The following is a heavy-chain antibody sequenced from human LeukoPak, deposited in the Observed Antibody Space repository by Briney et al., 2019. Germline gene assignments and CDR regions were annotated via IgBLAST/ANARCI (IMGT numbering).Heavy chain of an antibody. Sequence: GSLRLSCAASGFAFSSYAMTWVRQAPGQGLEWVSYISSSSSAIYYADSVKGRFTISRENAKNSLYLQMNSLRDEDTAVYYCARQYCSSTSCYWSGNDAFDIWGQGTMVIVSS. CDR3: ARQYCSSTSCYWSGNDAFDI. CDR1: GFAFSSYA. J-gene: IGHJ3*02. D-gene: IGHD2-2*01. V-gene: IGHV3-48*02. CDR2: ISSSSSAI.